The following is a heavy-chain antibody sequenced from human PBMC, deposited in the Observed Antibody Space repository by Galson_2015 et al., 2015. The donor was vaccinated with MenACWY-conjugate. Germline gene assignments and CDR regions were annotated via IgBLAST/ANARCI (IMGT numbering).Heavy chain of an antibody. CDR1: GDSVSSNSAA. V-gene: IGHV6-1*01. D-gene: IGHD6-19*01. J-gene: IGHJ4*02. CDR2: TYYRSQWYN. CDR3: VGRRPRSGEFDY. Sequence: CAISGDSVSSNSAAWNWLRLSPSRGLEWLGRTYYRSQWYNEYAVSVSGRIAIKADTSKNQFSLQLKSVSPDDTAVYYCVGRRPRSGEFDYWDQGLLVTVSS.